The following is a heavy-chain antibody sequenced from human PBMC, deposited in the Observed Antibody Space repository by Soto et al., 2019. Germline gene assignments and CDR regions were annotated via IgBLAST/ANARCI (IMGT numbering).Heavy chain of an antibody. CDR2: IIPIFGTA. Sequence: QVQLVQSGAEVKKPGSSVKVSCKASGGTFSSYAISWVRQAPGQGLEWMGGIIPIFGTANYAQKFQGRVTITADESTSTADMELSSLRAEDTAVYYCATSIAARPHYYGMDVWGQGTTVTVSS. CDR1: GGTFSSYA. D-gene: IGHD6-6*01. J-gene: IGHJ6*02. V-gene: IGHV1-69*01. CDR3: ATSIAARPHYYGMDV.